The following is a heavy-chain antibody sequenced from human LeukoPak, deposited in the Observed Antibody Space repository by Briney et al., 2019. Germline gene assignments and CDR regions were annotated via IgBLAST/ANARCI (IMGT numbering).Heavy chain of an antibody. CDR2: IKQDGSEK. D-gene: IGHD2-8*02. Sequence: GGSLRLSCAASGFTFSSYWMSWVRQAPGKGLEWVANIKQDGSEKYYVDSVKGRFTISRDNAKNSLYLQMNSLRAEDTAVYYCARDGLYWGGNWFDPWGQGTLVTVSS. CDR3: ARDGLYWGGNWFDP. J-gene: IGHJ5*02. CDR1: GFTFSSYW. V-gene: IGHV3-7*01.